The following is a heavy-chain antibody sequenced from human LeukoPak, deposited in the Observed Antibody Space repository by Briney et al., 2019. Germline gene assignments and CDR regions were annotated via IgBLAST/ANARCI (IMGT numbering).Heavy chain of an antibody. J-gene: IGHJ3*02. CDR2: INWTGGST. Sequence: RSGGSPRLSCSASGFTFDDYGMSWVRQAPGKGLEWVSGINWTGGSTGYADSVKGRFTISRDNAKNSLYLQMNGLRAEDTALYYCARVHTSGSYLDDAFDIWGQGTMVTVSS. D-gene: IGHD1-26*01. CDR1: GFTFDDYG. CDR3: ARVHTSGSYLDDAFDI. V-gene: IGHV3-20*04.